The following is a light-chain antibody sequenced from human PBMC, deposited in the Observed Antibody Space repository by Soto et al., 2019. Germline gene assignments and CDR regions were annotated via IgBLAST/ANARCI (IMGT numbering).Light chain of an antibody. CDR3: QKYNRAPRT. CDR1: QGISNY. J-gene: IGKJ2*01. Sequence: DIQMTQSPSSLSTSVGDRVTITCRASQGISNYLAWYQQKPGKVPKLLIYAASTLQSGVPSRFSGSGSGTEFTHTISSLQPEDVATYYWQKYNRAPRTFGQGTKLEIK. CDR2: AAS. V-gene: IGKV1-27*01.